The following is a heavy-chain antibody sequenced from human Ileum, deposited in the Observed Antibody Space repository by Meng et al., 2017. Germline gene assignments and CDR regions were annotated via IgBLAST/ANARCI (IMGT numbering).Heavy chain of an antibody. CDR1: GGPVSSGSYY. CDR2: IYYSGST. V-gene: IGHV4-61*01. D-gene: IGHD3-10*01. Sequence: SETLSLTCTVSGGPVSSGSYYWSWIRQPPGKGLEWIGYIYYSGSTNYNPSLKSRVTISVDTSKNQFSLKLSSVTAADTAVYYCARDNYYGSGSYYIGYGMDVWGQGTTVTVSS. J-gene: IGHJ6*02. CDR3: ARDNYYGSGSYYIGYGMDV.